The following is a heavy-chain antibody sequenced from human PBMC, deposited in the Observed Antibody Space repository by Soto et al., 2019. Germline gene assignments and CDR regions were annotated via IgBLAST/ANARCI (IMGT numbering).Heavy chain of an antibody. CDR1: GFTFSSYS. CDR3: AREVDIVASFYYYGMDV. Sequence: PGGSLRLSCAASGFTFSSYSMNWVRQAPGKGLEWVSYISTRSTTIYYADSVKGRFTISRDSAKNSLSLQMSSLRDEDTAVYYRAREVDIVASFYYYGMDVWGQGTTVTVSS. CDR2: ISTRSTTI. V-gene: IGHV3-48*02. J-gene: IGHJ6*02. D-gene: IGHD5-12*01.